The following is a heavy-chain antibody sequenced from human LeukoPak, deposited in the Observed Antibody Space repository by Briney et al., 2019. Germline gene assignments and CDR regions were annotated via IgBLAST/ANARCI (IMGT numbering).Heavy chain of an antibody. D-gene: IGHD3-22*01. J-gene: IGHJ5*02. CDR1: GGSISSYY. V-gene: IGHV4-59*01. CDR2: IYYSGST. CDR3: ASSDYYDSSGYRFGFDP. Sequence: PSETLSLTCTVSGGSISSYYWSWIRQPPGKGLEWIGYIYYSGSTNYNPSLKSRVTISVDTSKNQFSLKLSSVTAADTAVYYCASSDYYDSSGYRFGFDPWGQGTLVTVSS.